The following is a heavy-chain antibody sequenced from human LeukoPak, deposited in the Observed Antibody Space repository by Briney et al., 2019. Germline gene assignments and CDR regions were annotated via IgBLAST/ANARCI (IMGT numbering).Heavy chain of an antibody. Sequence: SETLSLTCAVYGGSVSGYYWSWIRQPPGKGLEWIGEINHSGSTNYNPSLKSRVTISVDTSKNQFSLKLSSVTAADTAVYYCARDRAYGTGSYRYYYYYYMDVWGKGTTVTVSS. V-gene: IGHV4-34*01. D-gene: IGHD3-10*01. CDR1: GGSVSGYY. CDR2: INHSGST. CDR3: ARDRAYGTGSYRYYYYYYMDV. J-gene: IGHJ6*03.